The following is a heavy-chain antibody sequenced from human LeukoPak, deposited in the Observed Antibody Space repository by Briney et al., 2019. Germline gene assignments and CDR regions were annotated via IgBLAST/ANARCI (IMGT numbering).Heavy chain of an antibody. CDR3: ARAYSSSWHNWFDP. CDR1: GGSFSGYY. V-gene: IGHV4-34*01. CDR2: INHSGST. J-gene: IGHJ5*02. D-gene: IGHD6-13*01. Sequence: KASETLSLTCAVYGGSFSGYYWSWIRQPPGKGLEWIGEINHSGSTNYNPSLKSRVTISVDTSKNQFSLKLSSVTAADTAVYYCARAYSSSWHNWFDPWGQGTLVTVSS.